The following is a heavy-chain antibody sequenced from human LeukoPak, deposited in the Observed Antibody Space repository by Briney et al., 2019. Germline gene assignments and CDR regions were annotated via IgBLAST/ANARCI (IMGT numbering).Heavy chain of an antibody. V-gene: IGHV3-30-3*01. CDR3: ARVEDTAMVTRPSWSYGMDV. J-gene: IGHJ6*02. D-gene: IGHD5-18*01. CDR1: GFTFSSYA. Sequence: GGSLRLSCAASGFTFSSYAMHWVRQAPGKGLEWVAVISYDGSNKYYADSVKGRFTISRDNSKNTLYLQMNSLRAEDTAVYYCARVEDTAMVTRPSWSYGMDVWGQGTTVTVSS. CDR2: ISYDGSNK.